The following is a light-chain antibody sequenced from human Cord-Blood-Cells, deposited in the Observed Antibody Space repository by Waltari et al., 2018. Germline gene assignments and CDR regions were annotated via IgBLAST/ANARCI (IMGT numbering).Light chain of an antibody. CDR3: SSYTSSSTLGV. Sequence: QSALTQPASVSGSPGQSITLSCTGTSSDVGGYNYVSWYQQHPGKASKLMIYDVSNRPSGVSNRFSGSKSGNTASLTISGLQAEDEADYYCSSYTSSSTLGVFGGGTKLTVL. J-gene: IGLJ2*01. CDR1: SSDVGGYNY. CDR2: DVS. V-gene: IGLV2-14*01.